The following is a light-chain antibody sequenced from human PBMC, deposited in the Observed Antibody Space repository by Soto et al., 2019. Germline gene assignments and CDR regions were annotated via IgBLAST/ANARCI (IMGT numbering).Light chain of an antibody. J-gene: IGKJ1*01. Sequence: EIVVTQSPATLSVSPGERATLSCRASHNIGINLAWYQQKPGQAPSLLIYEGSTRATGIPTRFSGSGSGTDFTLTISSLQSADFAVYHCQQYNSWPRTFGQGTKVEVK. CDR2: EGS. V-gene: IGKV3-15*01. CDR3: QQYNSWPRT. CDR1: HNIGIN.